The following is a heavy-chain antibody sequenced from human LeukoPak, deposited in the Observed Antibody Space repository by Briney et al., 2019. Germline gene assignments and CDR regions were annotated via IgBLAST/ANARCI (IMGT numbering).Heavy chain of an antibody. J-gene: IGHJ3*02. CDR3: ARETNDGFDI. CDR1: GFTFINYG. V-gene: IGHV3-33*08. CDR2: IWYDGSNK. Sequence: GGSLRLSCVASGFTFINYGMHWVRQAPGKGLEWVAVIWYDGSNKYYADSVKGRFTISRGNSKNTLYLQMNSLRAEDTAVYYCARETNDGFDIWGQGTLVTVSS. D-gene: IGHD1-7*01.